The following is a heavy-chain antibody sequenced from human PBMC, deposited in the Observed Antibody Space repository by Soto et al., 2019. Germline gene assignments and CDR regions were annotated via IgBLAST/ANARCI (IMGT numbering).Heavy chain of an antibody. CDR1: DGSISGNF. CDR2: ISSNGNT. D-gene: IGHD6-19*01. J-gene: IGHJ4*02. Sequence: SETLSLTCTVSDGSISGNFLTWVRQPAGKGLEWIGRISSNGNTDYNPSLKSRVTMSIDTSKNHFSLDLISVTASDTAIYYCAREVWVAGLLYYFDFWGQGTLVTVSS. V-gene: IGHV4-4*07. CDR3: AREVWVAGLLYYFDF.